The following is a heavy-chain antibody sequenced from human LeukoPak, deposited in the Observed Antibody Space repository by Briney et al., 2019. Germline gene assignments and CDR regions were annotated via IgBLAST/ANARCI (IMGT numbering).Heavy chain of an antibody. V-gene: IGHV3-53*01. CDR1: GFVVSHXX. D-gene: IGHD6-13*01. CDR3: ARGPRYSFY. CDR2: IYIDGTT. Sequence: ASGFVVSHXXXXXVRQXRGKGLEWISVIYIDGTTYYADSVKGRFTISRDQANNTLYLQMNTLRDEDTAVYYCARGPRYSFYWGQGTLVSVSS. J-gene: IGHJ4*02.